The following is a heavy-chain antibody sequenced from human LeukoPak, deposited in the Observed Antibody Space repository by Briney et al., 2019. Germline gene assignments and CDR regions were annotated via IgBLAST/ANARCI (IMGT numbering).Heavy chain of an antibody. CDR1: GFTFSTCA. CDR3: AKDLGSYYNPEY. CDR2: ISYDETHK. Sequence: QPGGSLRDSCAASGFTFSTCAMHWVRQAPGQGLEWVAVISYDETHKYYGDFVKGRFTISRDNSRNTIYLQMNSLTTDDTAVYYCAKDLGSYYNPEYWGQGTLVTVSS. D-gene: IGHD1-26*01. J-gene: IGHJ4*02. V-gene: IGHV3-30*18.